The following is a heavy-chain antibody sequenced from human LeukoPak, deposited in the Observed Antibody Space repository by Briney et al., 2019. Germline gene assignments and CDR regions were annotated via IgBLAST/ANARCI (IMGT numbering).Heavy chain of an antibody. CDR1: GFTVSSNY. D-gene: IGHD1-7*01. CDR2: ISGSGGST. Sequence: SGGSLRLSCAASGFTVSSNYMSWVRQAPGKGLEWVSAISGSGGSTYYADSVKGRFTISRDNSKNTLYLQMNSLRAEDTALYYCVKEAGTTLAGGFWGQGTMVSVSS. CDR3: VKEAGTTLAGGF. J-gene: IGHJ3*01. V-gene: IGHV3-23*01.